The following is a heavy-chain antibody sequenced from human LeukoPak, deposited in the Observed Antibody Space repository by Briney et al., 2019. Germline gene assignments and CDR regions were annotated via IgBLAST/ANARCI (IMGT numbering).Heavy chain of an antibody. CDR2: IIPIFGTA. D-gene: IGHD3-9*01. CDR3: AREWDYDILTGYVTHFDY. Sequence: GASVKVSCKTSGGTFSSYPISWVRQAPGQGLEWMGGIIPIFGTADYAQKFQGRVTITADESTSTAYMELSSLTSDDTAVYYCAREWDYDILTGYVTHFDYWGQGTLVTVPS. V-gene: IGHV1-69*13. J-gene: IGHJ4*02. CDR1: GGTFSSYP.